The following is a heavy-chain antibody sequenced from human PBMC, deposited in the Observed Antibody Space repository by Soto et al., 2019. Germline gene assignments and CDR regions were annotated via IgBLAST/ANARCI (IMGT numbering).Heavy chain of an antibody. CDR1: GGSFSGYY. J-gene: IGHJ5*01. V-gene: IGHV4-34*01. Sequence: SETLSLTCAVYGGSFSGYYWSWIRQPPGKGLEWIGEINHSGSTNYNPSLKSRVTISVDTSKNQFSLKLSSVTAADTAVYYCARGPPGRGGDPWGQGNLVTVSS. CDR2: INHSGST. D-gene: IGHD3-10*01. CDR3: ARGPPGRGGDP.